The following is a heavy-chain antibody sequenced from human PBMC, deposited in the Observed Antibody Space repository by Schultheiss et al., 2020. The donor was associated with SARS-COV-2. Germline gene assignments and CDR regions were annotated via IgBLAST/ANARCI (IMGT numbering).Heavy chain of an antibody. CDR3: ARDKYGSGSYYKRYYYYGMDV. CDR1: GGSISSGGYY. Sequence: SQTLSLTCTVSGGSISSGGYYWSWIRQHPGKGLEWIGYIYYSGSTNYNPSLKSRVTISVDTSKNQFSLNLNSVTAADTAVYYCARDKYGSGSYYKRYYYYGMDVWGQGTTVTVSS. CDR2: IYYSGST. V-gene: IGHV4-31*03. D-gene: IGHD3-10*01. J-gene: IGHJ6*02.